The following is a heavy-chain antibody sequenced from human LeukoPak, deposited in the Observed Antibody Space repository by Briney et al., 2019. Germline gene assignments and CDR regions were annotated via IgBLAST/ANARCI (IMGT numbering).Heavy chain of an antibody. D-gene: IGHD6-19*01. CDR1: GFTFSNHW. V-gene: IGHV3-48*04. CDR2: ISSSGSTI. CDR3: ARDGRVAVAGPDY. Sequence: GGSLRLSCAASGFTFSNHWMNWVRQAPGKGLEWVSYISSSGSTIYYADSVKGRFTISRDNAKNSLYLQMNSLRAEDTAVYYCARDGRVAVAGPDYWGQGTLVTVSS. J-gene: IGHJ4*02.